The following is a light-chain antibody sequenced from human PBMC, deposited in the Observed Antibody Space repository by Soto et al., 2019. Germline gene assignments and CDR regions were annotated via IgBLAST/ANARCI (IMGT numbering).Light chain of an antibody. Sequence: DIVVTQSPDSLAASLGERATINCQSSQSLFYSSDNKNYLRWYQQKPGQPPKLLIYWASTRESGVPERFSSAGSGTDFTLTISSPQAEDVAVYYCYQYDETPLIFGGPTNVHIK. V-gene: IGKV4-1*01. CDR1: QSLFYSSDNKNY. J-gene: IGKJ4*01. CDR3: YQYDETPLI. CDR2: WAS.